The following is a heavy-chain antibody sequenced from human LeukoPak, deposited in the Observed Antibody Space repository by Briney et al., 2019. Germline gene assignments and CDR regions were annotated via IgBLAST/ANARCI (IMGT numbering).Heavy chain of an antibody. Sequence: SETLSLTCAVYGGSFSTYYWSWICQPPGKGLEWIGEINHSGFTNYNPSLKSRVTISVDTSKNQFSLTLSSVTAADTAVYYCASRPQGSRVAVAGTTTTLFDYWGQGTLVTVSS. D-gene: IGHD6-19*01. CDR2: INHSGFT. CDR3: ASRPQGSRVAVAGTTTTLFDY. V-gene: IGHV4-34*01. CDR1: GGSFSTYY. J-gene: IGHJ4*02.